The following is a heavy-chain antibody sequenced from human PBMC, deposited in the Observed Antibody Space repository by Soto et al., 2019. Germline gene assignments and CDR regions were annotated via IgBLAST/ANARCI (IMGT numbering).Heavy chain of an antibody. CDR1: GYTFTSYG. Sequence: QVQLVQSGAEVKKPGASVKVSCKASGYTFTSYGISWVRQAPGQGLEWMGWISTYNGNSNYAQKLQGRVTMTTDTSTSTAYMELRSLRSDNTAVYYCAREAPHYGDYVQEVDYWGQGTLVTVSS. J-gene: IGHJ4*02. D-gene: IGHD4-17*01. CDR3: AREAPHYGDYVQEVDY. V-gene: IGHV1-18*01. CDR2: ISTYNGNS.